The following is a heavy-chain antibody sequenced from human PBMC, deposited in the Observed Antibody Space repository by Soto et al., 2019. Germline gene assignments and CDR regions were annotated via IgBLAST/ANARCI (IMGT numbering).Heavy chain of an antibody. Sequence: QVQLVQSGAEVKKPGASVKVSCKASGYTFTSYAMHWVRQAPGQRLEWMGWINAGNGNTKYSQKFQGRVTITRDTSASTAYMELSSLRFEDTAVYYCASRHALYYYYGMDVWGQGTTVTVSS. CDR1: GYTFTSYA. J-gene: IGHJ6*02. V-gene: IGHV1-3*01. CDR2: INAGNGNT. D-gene: IGHD2-2*01. CDR3: ASRHALYYYYGMDV.